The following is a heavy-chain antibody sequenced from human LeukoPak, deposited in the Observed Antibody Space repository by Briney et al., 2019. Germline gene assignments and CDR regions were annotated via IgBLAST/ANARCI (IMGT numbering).Heavy chain of an antibody. CDR1: GGTVSSYA. CDR2: IIPIFGTA. V-gene: IGHV1-69*06. Sequence: ASVKVSCKASGGTVSSYAISWVRQAPGQGLEWMGGIIPIFGTANYAQKFQGRVTITADKSTSTAYMELSSLRSEDTAVYYCARGGVDTSMATADWFDPWGQGTRVTVSS. D-gene: IGHD5-18*01. J-gene: IGHJ5*02. CDR3: ARGGVDTSMATADWFDP.